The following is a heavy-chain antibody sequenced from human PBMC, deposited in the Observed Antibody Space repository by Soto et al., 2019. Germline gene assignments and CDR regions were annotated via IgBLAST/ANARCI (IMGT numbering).Heavy chain of an antibody. Sequence: SETLSLTCAVYGGSFSGYYWSWIRQPPGKGLEWIGEINHSGSTNYNPSLKSRVTISVDTSKNQLSLKLSSVTAADTAVYYCARGVNGGAAAGSIWAYYYYYYMDVWGKGTTVTVSS. CDR2: INHSGST. CDR3: ARGVNGGAAAGSIWAYYYYYYMDV. CDR1: GGSFSGYY. J-gene: IGHJ6*03. V-gene: IGHV4-34*01. D-gene: IGHD6-13*01.